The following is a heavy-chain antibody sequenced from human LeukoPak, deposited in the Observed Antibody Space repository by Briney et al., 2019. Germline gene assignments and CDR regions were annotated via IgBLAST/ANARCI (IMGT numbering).Heavy chain of an antibody. CDR1: GGSISSYY. V-gene: IGHV4-59*08. Sequence: SETLSLTCTVSGGSISSYYWSWIRQPPGKGLEWIGYIYYSGSTNYNPSLKSRVTISVDTSKNQFSLKLSSVTAADTAVYYCARLVIAAAAYYGMDVWGQGTTVTVSS. CDR3: ARLVIAAAAYYGMDV. CDR2: IYYSGST. D-gene: IGHD6-13*01. J-gene: IGHJ6*02.